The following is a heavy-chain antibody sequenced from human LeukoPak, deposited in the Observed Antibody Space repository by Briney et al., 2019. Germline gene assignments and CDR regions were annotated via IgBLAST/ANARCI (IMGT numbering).Heavy chain of an antibody. CDR2: ISAYNGNT. J-gene: IGHJ3*02. Sequence: GASVKVSCKASGGTFSSYAISWVRQAPGQGLEWMGWISAYNGNTNYAQKLQGRVTMTTDTSTSTAYMELRSLRSDDTAVYYCAREGVRGVISLYPNHAFDIWGQGTMVTVSS. CDR1: GGTFSSYA. D-gene: IGHD3-10*01. CDR3: AREGVRGVISLYPNHAFDI. V-gene: IGHV1-18*01.